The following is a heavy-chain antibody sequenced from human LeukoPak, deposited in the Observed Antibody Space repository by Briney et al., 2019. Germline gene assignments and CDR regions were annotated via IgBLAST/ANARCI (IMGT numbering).Heavy chain of an antibody. CDR1: GFTFSSYW. Sequence: GSLRLSCAASGFTFSSYWMSWVRQAPGKGLEWVANIKQDGSEKYYVDSVKGRYTISRDNAKNSLYLQMNSLRAEDTAVYYCARDHTSGSYVDYWGQGTLVTVSS. CDR2: IKQDGSEK. V-gene: IGHV3-7*01. J-gene: IGHJ4*02. CDR3: ARDHTSGSYVDY. D-gene: IGHD1-26*01.